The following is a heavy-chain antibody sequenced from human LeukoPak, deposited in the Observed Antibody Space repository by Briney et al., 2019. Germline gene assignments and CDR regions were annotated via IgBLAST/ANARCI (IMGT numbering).Heavy chain of an antibody. CDR1: GFTFSSYA. CDR3: AKADYDSSGYYFDY. D-gene: IGHD3-22*01. Sequence: PGRSLRLSCAASGFTFSSYAMHWVRQAPGKGLEWVAVISYDGSNKYYADSVKGRFTISRDNSKNTLYLQMNSLRAEDTAVYYCAKADYDSSGYYFDYWGQGTLVTVSS. V-gene: IGHV3-30-3*01. CDR2: ISYDGSNK. J-gene: IGHJ4*02.